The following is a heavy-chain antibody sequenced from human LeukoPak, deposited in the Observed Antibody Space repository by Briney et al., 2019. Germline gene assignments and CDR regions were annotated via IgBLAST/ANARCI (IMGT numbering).Heavy chain of an antibody. V-gene: IGHV3-23*01. J-gene: IGHJ3*02. Sequence: GGSLRLSCAASGFTFSSCAMSWVRQAPGKGLEWVSAISGSGGSTYYADSVKGRFTISRDNSKNTLYLQMNSLRAEDTAVYYCAKGGAIFGVVNDAFDIWGQGTMVTVSS. CDR3: AKGGAIFGVVNDAFDI. D-gene: IGHD3-3*01. CDR1: GFTFSSCA. CDR2: ISGSGGST.